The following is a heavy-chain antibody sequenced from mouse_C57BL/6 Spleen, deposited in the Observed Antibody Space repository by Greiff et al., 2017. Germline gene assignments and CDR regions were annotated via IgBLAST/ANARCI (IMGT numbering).Heavy chain of an antibody. CDR3: ARHPYYYGSSYDYAMDY. CDR2: ISSGGSYT. J-gene: IGHJ4*01. CDR1: GFTFSSYG. V-gene: IGHV5-6*01. Sequence: EVKLVESGGDLVKPGGSLKLSCAASGFTFSSYGMSWVRQTPDKRLEWVATISSGGSYTYYPDSVKGRFTISRDNAKNTLYLQMSSLKSEDTAMYYCARHPYYYGSSYDYAMDYWGQGTSLTVSS. D-gene: IGHD1-1*01.